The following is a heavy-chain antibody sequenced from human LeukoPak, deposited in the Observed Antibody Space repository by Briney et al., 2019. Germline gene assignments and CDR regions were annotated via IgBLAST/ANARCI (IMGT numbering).Heavy chain of an antibody. CDR3: ARVGSYCFEY. CDR1: GGSISTYY. Sequence: SETLSLTCTVSGGSISTYYWSWIRQPPGKGLEWTGYVDYSGATNYNPSLKSRLTMSVDTSKHQFSLKLSSVTAADTAVYYCARVGSYCFEYWGQGTLVTVSS. D-gene: IGHD3-10*01. V-gene: IGHV4-59*01. J-gene: IGHJ4*02. CDR2: VDYSGAT.